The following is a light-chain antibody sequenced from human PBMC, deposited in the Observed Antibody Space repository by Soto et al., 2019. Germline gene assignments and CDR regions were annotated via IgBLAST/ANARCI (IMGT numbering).Light chain of an antibody. V-gene: IGKV3-15*01. Sequence: EIVMTQSPATLSVSPGERATLSCRASQSVGSNLAWYQHKHGQAPRLLMYAASARATGIPARFSGSGSGTEFTLTINNLQREDFATYYCQESFFTLGTFGRGTKVDIK. CDR2: AAS. CDR3: QESFFTLGT. CDR1: QSVGSN. J-gene: IGKJ1*01.